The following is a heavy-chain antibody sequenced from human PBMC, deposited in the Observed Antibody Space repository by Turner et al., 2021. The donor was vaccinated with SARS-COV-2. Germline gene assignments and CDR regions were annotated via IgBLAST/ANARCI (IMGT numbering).Heavy chain of an antibody. CDR1: GFTVSNNY. Sequence: EVQLVESGGGLFQPGGSLRLSCAVSGFTVSNNYMSWVRQAPGKGVEWVSVIYSGGNTFYADSVKGRFTISRDSSKNTLDLQMNSLRPEDTAVYYCARKNYGAGRDYWGQGTLVTVSS. J-gene: IGHJ4*02. V-gene: IGHV3-53*01. CDR3: ARKNYGAGRDY. CDR2: IYSGGNT. D-gene: IGHD4-17*01.